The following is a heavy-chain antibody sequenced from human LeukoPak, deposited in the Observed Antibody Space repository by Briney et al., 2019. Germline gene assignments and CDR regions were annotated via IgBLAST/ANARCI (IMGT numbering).Heavy chain of an antibody. CDR1: GFSFSDSW. D-gene: IGHD7-27*01. V-gene: IGHV3-7*01. CDR2: IKKDGSVK. Sequence: GGSLRLSCVASGFSFSDSWMSWVRQAPGKGLEWVADIKKDGSVKEDVDSVKGRFTISRDNAKNSLYLQMDSLRAEDTAVYYCATYTHWVAGDVWGQGTTVSVSS. J-gene: IGHJ6*02. CDR3: ATYTHWVAGDV.